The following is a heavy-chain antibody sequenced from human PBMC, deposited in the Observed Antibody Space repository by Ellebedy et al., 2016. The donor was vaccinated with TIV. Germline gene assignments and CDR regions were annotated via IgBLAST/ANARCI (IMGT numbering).Heavy chain of an antibody. CDR2: VSPYNGNT. CDR1: GYTFTNFG. J-gene: IGHJ2*01. Sequence: ASVKVSCXASGYTFTNFGTSWVRQAPGQGLEWMGWVSPYNGNTNYAQKFQARVTMTTDTSTSTAYMELRSLRSDDTALYFCARDSDYGGVTNHWYFNLWGRGTLVTVSS. V-gene: IGHV1-18*01. D-gene: IGHD4-23*01. CDR3: ARDSDYGGVTNHWYFNL.